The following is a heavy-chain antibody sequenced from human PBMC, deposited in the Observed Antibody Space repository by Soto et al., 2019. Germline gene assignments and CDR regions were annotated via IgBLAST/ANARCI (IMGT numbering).Heavy chain of an antibody. Sequence: PGGSLRLSCEASGFIFSPYWMTWVRQAPGKGLEWVANIKEDGSEKYYVDSVKGRFTISRDNAKDSLFLQMNNLRADDTAVYYCVSNIFGDPNYWGQGTLVTVSS. D-gene: IGHD4-17*01. CDR2: IKEDGSEK. J-gene: IGHJ4*02. CDR3: VSNIFGDPNY. V-gene: IGHV3-7*01. CDR1: GFIFSPYW.